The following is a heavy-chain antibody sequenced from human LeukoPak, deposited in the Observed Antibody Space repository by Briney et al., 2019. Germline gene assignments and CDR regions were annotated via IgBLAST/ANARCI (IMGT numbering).Heavy chain of an antibody. CDR1: GFSFSDSA. V-gene: IGHV3-30-3*01. Sequence: PGRPLRLSCAGSGFSFSDSAMHWVRQAPGKGLEWVALISYDGTNKYYADSVKGRFSISRDNSKSTVSLQMNSLSPEDTAVYFCAADRTLYDLLDYWGPGTLVTVSS. J-gene: IGHJ4*02. D-gene: IGHD2-8*01. CDR3: AADRTLYDLLDY. CDR2: ISYDGTNK.